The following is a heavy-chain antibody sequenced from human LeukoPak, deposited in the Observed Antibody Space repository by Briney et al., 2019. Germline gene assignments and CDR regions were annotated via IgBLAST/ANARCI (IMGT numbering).Heavy chain of an antibody. Sequence: GGSLRLSCAASGFTFSTYGMYWVRQAPGKGLEWVAVISYDGTNEYYADSVKGLFTISRDNSKNTLYLQMNSLRAEDTAVYYCAKDLSPLVWFVSGSDAFAIWGQGTMVTVSS. CDR2: ISYDGTNE. D-gene: IGHD3-10*01. CDR1: GFTFSTYG. CDR3: AKDLSPLVWFVSGSDAFAI. V-gene: IGHV3-30*18. J-gene: IGHJ3*02.